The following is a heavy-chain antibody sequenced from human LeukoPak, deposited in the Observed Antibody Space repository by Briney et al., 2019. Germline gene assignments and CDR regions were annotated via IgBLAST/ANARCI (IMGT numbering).Heavy chain of an antibody. CDR3: AGDGYGGMATTSFDY. V-gene: IGHV4-39*07. J-gene: IGHJ4*02. CDR2: IYYSGST. D-gene: IGHD5-24*01. Sequence: PSETLSLTCTVSGGSISSSSYYWGWIRQPPGKGLEWIGSIYYSGSTYYNPSLKSRVTISVDTSKNQFSLKLSSVTAADTAVYYCAGDGYGGMATTSFDYWGQGTLVTVSS. CDR1: GGSISSSSYY.